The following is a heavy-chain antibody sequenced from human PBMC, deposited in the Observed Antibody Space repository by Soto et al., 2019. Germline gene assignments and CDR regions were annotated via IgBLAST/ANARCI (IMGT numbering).Heavy chain of an antibody. CDR1: GGSFSGYY. CDR3: ASSSFVRSGDLLQGLDA. V-gene: IGHV4-34*01. Sequence: PSETLSLTCTVHGGSFSGYYWDWIRQPPGKGLEWIGEVNHGGTSNYNPSLKSRAIISVDTSKNQFSLKLTSVTAEDKALYFCASSSFVRSGDLLQGLDAWGQGTTVPV. J-gene: IGHJ6*02. D-gene: IGHD3-10*01. CDR2: VNHGGTS.